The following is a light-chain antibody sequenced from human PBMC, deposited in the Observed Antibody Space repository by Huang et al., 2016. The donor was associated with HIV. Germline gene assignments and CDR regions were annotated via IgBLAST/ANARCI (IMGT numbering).Light chain of an antibody. V-gene: IGKV1-9*01. CDR2: AAS. J-gene: IGKJ3*01. CDR1: QGISSY. Sequence: IQFTQSPSSLSASVGDRVTITCRASQGISSYLAWYQQKPGKAPKHLIYAASTLQSGVPSRFSGSGSGTDLTRTISRLQPEDFATCCWQQLNSYPEGFTFGPGTKVDIK. CDR3: QQLNSYPEGFT.